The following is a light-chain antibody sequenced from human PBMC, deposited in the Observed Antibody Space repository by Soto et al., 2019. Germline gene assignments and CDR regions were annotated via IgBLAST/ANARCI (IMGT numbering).Light chain of an antibody. CDR2: AAS. V-gene: IGKV1-39*01. CDR1: QRITNF. CDR3: QETSSPLFA. Sequence: DIQMTQSPSSLSASVGDRVTITCRESQRITNFLSWYQQKSGKAPKLLIYAASSLRSGVSSRFSGRGSGTDFTLTISSLQPEDSATYYCQETSSPLFAFGPGTKVEIK. J-gene: IGKJ3*01.